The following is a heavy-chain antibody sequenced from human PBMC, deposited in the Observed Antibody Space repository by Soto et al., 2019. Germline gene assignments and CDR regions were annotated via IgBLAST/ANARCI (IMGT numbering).Heavy chain of an antibody. CDR2: ISGSAGT. CDR3: ARDKPLIDYYGSSGYYWWAAFDI. Sequence: GGSLRLSCTASGFTFRTYAMTWFRQAPGKGLEWVAAISGSAGTFYAASVKCRFTISRDNSRSTVYLQMHSLRDEDSGIYYCARDKPLIDYYGSSGYYWWAAFDIWGPGTMVTVSS. J-gene: IGHJ3*02. CDR1: GFTFRTYA. V-gene: IGHV3-23*01. D-gene: IGHD3-22*01.